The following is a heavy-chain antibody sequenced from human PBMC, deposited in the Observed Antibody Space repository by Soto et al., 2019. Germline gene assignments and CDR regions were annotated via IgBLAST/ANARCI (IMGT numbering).Heavy chain of an antibody. Sequence: GGSLRLSCAASGFTFSSYGMHWVRQAPGKGLEWVAVISYDGSNKYYADSVKGRFTISRDNSKNTLYLQMNSLRAEDTAVYYCAKDQYSSSSFFDYWGQGTLVTVSS. V-gene: IGHV3-30*18. CDR1: GFTFSSYG. J-gene: IGHJ4*02. CDR3: AKDQYSSSSFFDY. CDR2: ISYDGSNK. D-gene: IGHD6-6*01.